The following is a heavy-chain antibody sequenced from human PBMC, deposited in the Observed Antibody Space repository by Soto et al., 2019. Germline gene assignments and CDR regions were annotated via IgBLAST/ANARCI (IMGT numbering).Heavy chain of an antibody. CDR3: AREGRHFDY. Sequence: SVKVSCKASGGTFSSYAISWARQAPGQGLEWMGGINPIFGTPHYAQKYQGRVTITADTFTNTAYMELTRLTSDDTAVYFCAREGRHFDYWGQGTLVTVSS. CDR2: INPIFGTP. CDR1: GGTFSSYA. J-gene: IGHJ4*02. V-gene: IGHV1-69*06.